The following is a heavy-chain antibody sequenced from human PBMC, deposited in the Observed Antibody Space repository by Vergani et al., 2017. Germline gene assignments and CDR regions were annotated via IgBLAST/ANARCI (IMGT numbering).Heavy chain of an antibody. CDR1: GFTFDTYT. Sequence: EVQLLESGGGLVQPGGSRRLSCAGAGFTFDTYTMAYVRQAPGKGLEWVATSSSGGGGIFYADSVKGRFTISRDNSKNTLFLQMNSLKDEDTAVYYCTTAWGLYYLHGEYFQYWGRGTLVSVSS. D-gene: IGHD3-10*01. V-gene: IGHV3-23*01. CDR2: SSSGGGGI. CDR3: TTAWGLYYLHGEYFQY. J-gene: IGHJ1*01.